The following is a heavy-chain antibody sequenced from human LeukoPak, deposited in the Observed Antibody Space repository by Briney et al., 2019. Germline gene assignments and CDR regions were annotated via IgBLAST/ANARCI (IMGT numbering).Heavy chain of an antibody. CDR3: AKDGTQYSSGPDCDP. Sequence: GESLRLSCAASGLHFSGTAMSWVRQAPGKGLEWVSAISHDGMNAYYADSVKGRFTISRDNSKKTVSLEMSSLTAADTGVYYCAKDGTQYSSGPDCDPRGQGALVTVSP. V-gene: IGHV3-23*01. D-gene: IGHD6-19*01. J-gene: IGHJ5*02. CDR2: ISHDGMNA. CDR1: GLHFSGTA.